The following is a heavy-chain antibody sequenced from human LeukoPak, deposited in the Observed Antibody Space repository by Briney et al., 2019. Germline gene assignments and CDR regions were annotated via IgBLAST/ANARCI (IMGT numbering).Heavy chain of an antibody. CDR1: GFTFSSYW. J-gene: IGHJ4*02. D-gene: IGHD5-12*01. Sequence: PGGSLRLSCAASGFTFSSYWMSWVRHAPGKGLELVANIKQDGSEKYYVDSVKGRFTISRDNAKNSLYLQMNSLRAEDTAVYYCARDRAARTEWLRLTYWGQGTLVTVSS. CDR3: ARDRAARTEWLRLTY. V-gene: IGHV3-7*01. CDR2: IKQDGSEK.